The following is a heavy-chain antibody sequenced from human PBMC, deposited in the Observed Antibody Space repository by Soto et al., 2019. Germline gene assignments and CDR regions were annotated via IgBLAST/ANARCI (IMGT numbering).Heavy chain of an antibody. V-gene: IGHV4-39*01. Sequence: SEPLSLTSTVYHASIACSRSYWAWFRQPPGRGLEWIGSIYYSGSTYYNPSLKSRVTISVDTSKNQFSLKLSSVTAADTAVYYCASPKIAFYNWFDPWGQGTLVTVS. J-gene: IGHJ5*02. CDR1: HASIACSRSY. CDR2: IYYSGST. CDR3: ASPKIAFYNWFDP. D-gene: IGHD3-3*02.